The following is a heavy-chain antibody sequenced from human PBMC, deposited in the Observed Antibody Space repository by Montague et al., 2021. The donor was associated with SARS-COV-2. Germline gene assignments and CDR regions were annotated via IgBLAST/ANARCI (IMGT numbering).Heavy chain of an antibody. CDR2: IGAGVSST. V-gene: IGHV3-23*01. J-gene: IGHJ4*02. CDR1: GFTFSTYP. Sequence: SLRFSCAASGFTFSTYPMHWVRQAPGKGLEWVSSIGAGVSSTFYADSVKGRFTVSRDNSKNTLYLQVNSLRAEDTAVYYCASSYIPNKYYEVYWGQGTLVTVSS. CDR3: ASSYIPNKYYEVY. D-gene: IGHD2/OR15-2a*01.